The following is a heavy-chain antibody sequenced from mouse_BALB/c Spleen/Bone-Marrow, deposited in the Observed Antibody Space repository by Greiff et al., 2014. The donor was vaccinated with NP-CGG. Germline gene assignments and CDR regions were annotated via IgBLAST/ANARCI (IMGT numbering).Heavy chain of an antibody. V-gene: IGHV1-18*01. CDR1: GYTFTEYT. CDR3: ARRYGSRYNYWYFDV. Sequence: VQLQQSGPELVKPGASVKISCKTSGYTFTEYTMHWVKQSHGKSLEWIGGINPNNGGSSYNQKFKGKATLTVDKSSSTAYMELRSLTSEDSAVYYCARRYGSRYNYWYFDVWGAGTTVTVSS. D-gene: IGHD1-1*01. CDR2: INPNNGGS. J-gene: IGHJ1*01.